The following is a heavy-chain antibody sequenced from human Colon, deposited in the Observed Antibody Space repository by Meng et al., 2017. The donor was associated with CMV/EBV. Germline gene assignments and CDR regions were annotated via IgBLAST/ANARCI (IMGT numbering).Heavy chain of an antibody. J-gene: IGHJ4*02. Sequence: GGSLRLSCAASGFTFSTYAMTWVRQAPGKGLEWVSTISTSGGRTYYADSATGLFPISRDNSKNTLVLQMDSLRAEDTATFYCARQGFGDYSYYFDHWGQGILVTVSS. D-gene: IGHD4-17*01. CDR1: GFTFSTYA. CDR2: ISTSGGRT. CDR3: ARQGFGDYSYYFDH. V-gene: IGHV3-23*01.